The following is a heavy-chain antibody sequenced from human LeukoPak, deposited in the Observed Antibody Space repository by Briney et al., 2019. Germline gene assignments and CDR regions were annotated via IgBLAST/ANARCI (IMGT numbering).Heavy chain of an antibody. CDR2: INLNSGGT. V-gene: IGHV1-2*02. J-gene: IGHJ4*02. Sequence: ASVKVSCKASGYTFTGYYMHWVRQAPGQGLEWMGWINLNSGGTNYAQKFQGRVTMTRDTSISTAYMELSRLRSDDTAVYYCARVWFGDHILDWGQGTLVTVSS. D-gene: IGHD3-10*01. CDR1: GYTFTGYY. CDR3: ARVWFGDHILD.